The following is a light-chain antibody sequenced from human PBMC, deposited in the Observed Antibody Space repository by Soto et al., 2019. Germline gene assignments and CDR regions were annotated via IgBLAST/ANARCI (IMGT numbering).Light chain of an antibody. CDR3: QQRSNCGTWT. J-gene: IGKJ1*01. CDR1: QSVSSSY. Sequence: EIVLTQSPGTLSLSPGERATLSCRASQSVSSSYLAWYQQKPGQAPRLLIYGASSRATGIPARFSGSGSGTDFTLTISSLEPEDFAVYYCQQRSNCGTWTFGQGTKVDIK. V-gene: IGKV3D-20*02. CDR2: GAS.